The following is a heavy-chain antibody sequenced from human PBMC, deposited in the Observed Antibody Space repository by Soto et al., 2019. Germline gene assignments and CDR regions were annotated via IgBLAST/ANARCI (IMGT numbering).Heavy chain of an antibody. CDR2: INSDGSST. CDR1: GFTFSSYW. V-gene: IGHV3-74*01. J-gene: IGHJ6*02. Sequence: GGSLRLSCAASGFTFSSYWMHWVRQAPGKGLVWVSRINSDGSSTSYADSVKGRFTISRDNAKNTLYLQMNSLGAEDTAVYYCARVWVPAHMDVWGQGTTVTVSS. CDR3: ARVWVPAHMDV. D-gene: IGHD1-26*01.